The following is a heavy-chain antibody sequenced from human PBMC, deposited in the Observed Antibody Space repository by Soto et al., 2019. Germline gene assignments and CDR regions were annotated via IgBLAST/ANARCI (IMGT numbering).Heavy chain of an antibody. CDR2: IYYTGST. J-gene: IGHJ6*03. V-gene: IGHV4-59*08. D-gene: IGHD2-8*01. CDR1: GGSISSHY. Sequence: QVQLQESGPGLVKASETLSLTCTVSGGSISSHYWSWIRQPPGKGLEWIGYIYYTGSTNYNPALKSRVTISVDTSKNQFSLQLTSVTAADTAVYYCARRAPNHYYYYVDVWGNGTTVTVSS. CDR3: ARRAPNHYYYYVDV.